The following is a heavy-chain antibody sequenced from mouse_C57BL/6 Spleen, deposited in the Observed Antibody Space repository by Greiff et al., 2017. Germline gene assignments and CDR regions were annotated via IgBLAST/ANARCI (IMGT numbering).Heavy chain of an antibody. J-gene: IGHJ2*01. Sequence: EVQLVESGGDLVKPGGSLKLSCAASGFTFSSYGMSWVRQTPDKRLEWVATISSGGSYTYYPDSVKGRFTISRDNAKNTLYLQMSSLKSEDTAMYYCARHDGYLGYWGQGTTLTVSS. V-gene: IGHV5-6*01. CDR1: GFTFSSYG. CDR2: ISSGGSYT. CDR3: ARHDGYLGY. D-gene: IGHD2-3*01.